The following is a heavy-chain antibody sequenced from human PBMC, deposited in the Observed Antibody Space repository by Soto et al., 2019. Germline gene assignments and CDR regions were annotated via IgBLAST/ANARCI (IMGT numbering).Heavy chain of an antibody. CDR3: AHRYSSSWYPNFDY. Sequence: TLSLTCTVSGGSISSYYWSWIRQPPGKGLEWIGYIYYSGSTNYNPSLKSRVTISVDTSKNQFSLKLSSVTAADTAVYYCAHRYSSSWYPNFDYWGQGTLVTVSS. V-gene: IGHV4-59*01. CDR1: GGSISSYY. J-gene: IGHJ4*02. CDR2: IYYSGST. D-gene: IGHD6-13*01.